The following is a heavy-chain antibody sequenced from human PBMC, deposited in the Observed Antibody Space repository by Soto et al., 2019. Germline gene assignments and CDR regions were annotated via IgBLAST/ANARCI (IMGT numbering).Heavy chain of an antibody. D-gene: IGHD3-16*02. CDR3: ARTPGVGGVIGSPIDY. V-gene: IGHV1-18*01. J-gene: IGHJ4*02. Sequence: ASVKVSCKASGYTFTSYGISWVRQAPGQGLEWMGWISAYNGNTNYAQKLQGRVTMTTDTSTSTAYMELRSLRSDDTAVYYCARTPGVGGVIGSPIDYWGPGTLVTVSS. CDR1: GYTFTSYG. CDR2: ISAYNGNT.